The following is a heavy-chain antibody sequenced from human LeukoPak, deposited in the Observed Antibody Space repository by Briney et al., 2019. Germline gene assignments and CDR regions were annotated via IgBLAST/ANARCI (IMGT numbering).Heavy chain of an antibody. CDR3: ARDRVAGWFDP. Sequence: NSSQTLSLTCTVSGGSISSGAYYWSWTRQHPGKGLEWIGYIYDSGSTYYNPSLKSRVTISVDTSKNLFSLRLNSVTAADTAVYYCARDRVAGWFDPWGQGTLVTVSS. CDR1: GGSISSGAYY. CDR2: IYDSGST. J-gene: IGHJ5*02. V-gene: IGHV4-31*03. D-gene: IGHD3-10*01.